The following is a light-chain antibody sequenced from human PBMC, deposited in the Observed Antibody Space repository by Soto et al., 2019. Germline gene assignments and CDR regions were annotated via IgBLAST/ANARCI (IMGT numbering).Light chain of an antibody. Sequence: EMVLTHAPAALSLSPGERAPLSSRGSQSVRTKLAWYQQRAGQAPRLLMYGASTRATGIPDRFSGSGSGTEFTLTISSLQSEDFAVYYCQQYNSWPPITFGQGTRLEIK. V-gene: IGKV3-15*01. CDR2: GAS. J-gene: IGKJ5*01. CDR3: QQYNSWPPIT. CDR1: QSVRTK.